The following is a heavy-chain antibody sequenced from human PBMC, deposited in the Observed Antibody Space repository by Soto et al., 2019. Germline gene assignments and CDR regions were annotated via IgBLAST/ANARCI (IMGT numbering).Heavy chain of an antibody. CDR1: GFTFSSYA. V-gene: IGHV3-23*01. D-gene: IGHD3-22*01. J-gene: IGHJ4*02. CDR3: AKAYRPAGGDVVILYFDY. Sequence: GGSLRLSCAASGFTFSSYAMSWVRQAPGKGLEWVSAISGSGGSTYYADSVKGRFTISRDNSKKTLYLQMNSLRAEDTAVYYCAKAYRPAGGDVVILYFDYWGQGTLVTVSS. CDR2: ISGSGGST.